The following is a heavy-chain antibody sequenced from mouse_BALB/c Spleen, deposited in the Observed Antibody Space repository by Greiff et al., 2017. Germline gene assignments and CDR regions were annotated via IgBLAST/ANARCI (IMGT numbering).Heavy chain of an antibody. Sequence: EVKLMESGPGLVKPSQSLSLTCTVTGYSITSDYAWNWIRQFPGNKLEWMGYISYSGSTSYNPSLKSRISITRDTSKNQFFLQLNSVTTEDTATYYCARYWDREADFDYWGQGTTLTVSS. CDR1: GYSITSDYA. J-gene: IGHJ2*01. V-gene: IGHV3-2*02. D-gene: IGHD4-1*01. CDR3: ARYWDREADFDY. CDR2: ISYSGST.